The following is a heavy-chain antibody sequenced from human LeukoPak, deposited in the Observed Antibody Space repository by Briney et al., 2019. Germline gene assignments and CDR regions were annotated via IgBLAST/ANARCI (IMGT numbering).Heavy chain of an antibody. D-gene: IGHD3-22*01. CDR3: ARVSYYYDSSGPYYFDY. J-gene: IGHJ4*02. V-gene: IGHV1-18*01. CDR1: GYTFTSYG. CDR2: ISTYTGNT. Sequence: ASVKVSCKASGYTFTSYGISWVRQAPGQGIEWMGWISTYTGNTNYAQKLQGRVTMTTDTSTNTASTAYMELRSLRSDDTAVYYCARVSYYYDSSGPYYFDYWGQGTLVTVSS.